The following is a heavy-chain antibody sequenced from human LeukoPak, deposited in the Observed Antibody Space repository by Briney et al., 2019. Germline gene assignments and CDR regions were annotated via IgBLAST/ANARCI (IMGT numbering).Heavy chain of an antibody. CDR3: AKEDRFSYLGGDY. J-gene: IGHJ4*02. V-gene: IGHV3-23*01. Sequence: PGGSLRLSCAASGFTFSTYAMSWVRQAPGKGLEWVSAISGSGGSTYYADSLKDRFTISRDNSKNTLYLQMNSLRAEDTAVYYCAKEDRFSYLGGDYWGQGTLVTVSS. CDR2: ISGSGGST. CDR1: GFTFSTYA. D-gene: IGHD3-3*01.